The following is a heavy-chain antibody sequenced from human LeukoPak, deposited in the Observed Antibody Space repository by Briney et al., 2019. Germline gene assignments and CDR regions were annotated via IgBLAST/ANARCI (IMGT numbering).Heavy chain of an antibody. CDR3: AREASRSWYYFDY. CDR1: GGSISSYY. Sequence: SETLSLTCTVSGGSISSYYWSWIRQPPGKGLEWIGYIYYSGSTNYNPSLRSRVAISVDTSNNQFSLKLSSVTAADTAVYYCAREASRSWYYFDYWGQGTLVTVSS. CDR2: IYYSGST. J-gene: IGHJ4*02. V-gene: IGHV4-59*01. D-gene: IGHD6-13*01.